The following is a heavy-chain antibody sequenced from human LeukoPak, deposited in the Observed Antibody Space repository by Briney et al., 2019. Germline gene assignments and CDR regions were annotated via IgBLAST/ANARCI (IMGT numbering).Heavy chain of an antibody. CDR1: GFTVSSNY. CDR3: ARGSMTTVTRGYQYGMDV. V-gene: IGHV3-66*01. D-gene: IGHD4-17*01. CDR2: IHIGGST. J-gene: IGHJ6*02. Sequence: PGGSLRLSCAASGFTVSSNYMSWVRQAPGKGLEWVSVIHIGGSTYYAESVKGRFTISRDNSKNTLYLQMNSLRAEDTAVDYCARGSMTTVTRGYQYGMDVWGQGTTVTVSS.